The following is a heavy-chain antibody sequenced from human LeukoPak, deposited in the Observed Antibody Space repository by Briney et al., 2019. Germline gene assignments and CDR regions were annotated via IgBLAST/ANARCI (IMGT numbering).Heavy chain of an antibody. J-gene: IGHJ4*02. Sequence: TGGSLRLSCAASGFTFSTSWMHWVRQAPGKGLVWVSRIHSDGSSTNYADSVKGRFTISRDNAKNTLYLQMNSLRAEDTAVYYCACTLGYCSSTSCYHFDYWGQGTLVTVSS. V-gene: IGHV3-74*01. CDR3: ACTLGYCSSTSCYHFDY. CDR1: GFTFSTSW. CDR2: IHSDGSST. D-gene: IGHD2-2*01.